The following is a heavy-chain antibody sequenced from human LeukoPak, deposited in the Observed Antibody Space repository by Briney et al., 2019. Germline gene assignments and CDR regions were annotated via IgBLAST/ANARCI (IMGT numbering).Heavy chain of an antibody. J-gene: IGHJ4*02. D-gene: IGHD2-8*01. V-gene: IGHV4-34*01. Sequence: SETLSLTCAVYGGSFSGYYWSWIRQPPGKGLEWIGEINHSGSTNYNPSLKSRVPISVDTSKNQFSVMLSSVTAADTAVYSCVRAPTKRVTEDYWGQGNLVTVSS. CDR3: VRAPTKRVTEDY. CDR2: INHSGST. CDR1: GGSFSGYY.